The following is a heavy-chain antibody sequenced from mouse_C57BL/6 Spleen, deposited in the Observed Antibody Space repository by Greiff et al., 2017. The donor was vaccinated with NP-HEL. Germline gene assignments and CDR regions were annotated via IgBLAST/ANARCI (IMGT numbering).Heavy chain of an antibody. CDR2: ISGGGGNT. D-gene: IGHD1-1*01. CDR1: GFTFSSYT. V-gene: IGHV5-9*01. J-gene: IGHJ1*03. Sequence: EVKVVESGGGLVKPGGSLKLSCAASGFTFSSYTMSWVRQTPEKRLEWVATISGGGGNTYYPDSVKGRFTISRDNAKNTRYLQMSSLRSEDTALYYCARPPYYGSSPYWYFDVWGTGTTVTVSS. CDR3: ARPPYYGSSPYWYFDV.